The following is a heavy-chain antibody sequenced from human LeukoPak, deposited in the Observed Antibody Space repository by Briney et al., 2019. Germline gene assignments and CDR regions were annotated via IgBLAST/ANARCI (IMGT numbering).Heavy chain of an antibody. J-gene: IGHJ4*02. Sequence: GSSVKVSCKASGGTFSSYAIGWVRQAPGQGLEWMGRIIPILGIANYAQKFQGRVTITADKSTSTAYMELSSLRSEDTAVYYCARAMTVRRITMIVVENYFDYWGQGTLVTVSS. V-gene: IGHV1-69*04. D-gene: IGHD3-22*01. CDR2: IIPILGIA. CDR1: GGTFSSYA. CDR3: ARAMTVRRITMIVVENYFDY.